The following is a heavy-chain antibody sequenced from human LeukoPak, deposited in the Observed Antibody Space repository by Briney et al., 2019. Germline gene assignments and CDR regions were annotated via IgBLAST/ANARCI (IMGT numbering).Heavy chain of an antibody. CDR3: ARSFARDSDILTGYYIGDY. CDR2: FDPEDGET. J-gene: IGHJ4*02. V-gene: IGHV1-24*01. D-gene: IGHD3-9*01. CDR1: GYTLTELS. Sequence: GASVKVSCKVSGYTLTELSMHWVRQAPGKGLEWMGGFDPEDGETIYAQKFQGRVTMTEDTSTDTAYMELSSLRSEDTAMYYCARSFARDSDILTGYYIGDYWGQGTLVTVSS.